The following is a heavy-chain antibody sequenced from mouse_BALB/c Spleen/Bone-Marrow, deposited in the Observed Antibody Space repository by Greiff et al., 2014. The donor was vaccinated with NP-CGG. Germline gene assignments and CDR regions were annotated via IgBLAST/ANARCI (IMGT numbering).Heavy chain of an antibody. CDR2: ISSGGSYT. CDR3: TKIYYGYDGGYYYAMDD. D-gene: IGHD2-2*01. CDR1: GFTFSSYA. Sequence: EVKLVESGGGLVKPGGSLKLSCAASGFTFSSYAMSWVRQTPEKRLEWVATISSGGSYTYYPDSVKGRFTISRDNAKNTLYLQMSSLKSEDTAMYYCTKIYYGYDGGYYYAMDDWGQGTSVTVSS. V-gene: IGHV5-6-4*01. J-gene: IGHJ4*01.